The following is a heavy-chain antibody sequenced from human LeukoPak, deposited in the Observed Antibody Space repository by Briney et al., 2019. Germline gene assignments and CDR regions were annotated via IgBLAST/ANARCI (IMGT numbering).Heavy chain of an antibody. J-gene: IGHJ6*03. Sequence: ASVKVSYKASGYTFTSYYMHWVRQAPGQGLEWMGIINPSGGSTSYAQKFQGRVTMTRDTSTSTVYMELRCLRSDDTAVYYCARAEQWLGTYYYMDVWGKGTTVTISS. D-gene: IGHD6-19*01. V-gene: IGHV1-46*01. CDR1: GYTFTSYY. CDR2: INPSGGST. CDR3: ARAEQWLGTYYYMDV.